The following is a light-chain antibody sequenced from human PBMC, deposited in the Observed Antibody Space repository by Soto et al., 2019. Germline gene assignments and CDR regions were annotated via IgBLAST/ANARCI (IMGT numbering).Light chain of an antibody. CDR1: QSVSSIF. CDR3: QQYGSSPRT. CDR2: GAS. V-gene: IGKV3-20*01. J-gene: IGKJ5*01. Sequence: EVVLTQSPGTLSLSPGERATLSCRASQSVSSIFLAWYQQKVGQAPRLLIYGASSRATGIPDRFSGSGSGTDFTLSISRLEPEDFAVYYCQQYGSSPRTFGQGTRLEI.